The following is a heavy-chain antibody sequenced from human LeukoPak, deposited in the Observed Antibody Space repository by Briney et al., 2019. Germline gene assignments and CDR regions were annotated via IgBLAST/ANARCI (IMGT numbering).Heavy chain of an antibody. CDR2: INHSGST. CDR3: ARGGYFDSSGYPNPLDS. J-gene: IGHJ4*02. CDR1: GGSFGGYY. V-gene: IGHV4-34*01. D-gene: IGHD3-22*01. Sequence: SETLSLTCAVYGGSFGGYYWTWIRQSPGKGPEWIGEINHSGSTNYNPSLKRRAIMSVETAKNQFSLKLNSVTAADTAVYYCARGGYFDSSGYPNPLDSWGQGTLVTVSS.